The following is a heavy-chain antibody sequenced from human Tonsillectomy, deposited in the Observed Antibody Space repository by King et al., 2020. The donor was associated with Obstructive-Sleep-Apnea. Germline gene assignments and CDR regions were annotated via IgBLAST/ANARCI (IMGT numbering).Heavy chain of an antibody. CDR1: GGSISSYY. J-gene: IGHJ4*02. Sequence: QLQESGPGLVKPSETLSLTCTVSGGSISSYYWSWIRQPPGKGLEWIGYIYYSGSTNYNPSLKSRVTISVDTSKNQFSLKLSSVTAADTAVYYCARDFTTGEFDYWGQGTLVTVSS. CDR2: IYYSGST. CDR3: ARDFTTGEFDY. D-gene: IGHD3-22*01. V-gene: IGHV4-59*01.